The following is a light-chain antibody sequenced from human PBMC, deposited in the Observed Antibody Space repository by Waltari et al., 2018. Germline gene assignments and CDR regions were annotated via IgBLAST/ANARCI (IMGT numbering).Light chain of an antibody. V-gene: IGKV1-8*01. CDR1: GGGSSY. J-gene: IGKJ1*01. CDR3: QQYYSYPRT. Sequence: AIRITQSPSSLSASTGDRVTITGRARGGGSSYLAWYQQKPGKAPKLLIYAASTLQSGVPSRFSGSGSGTDFTLTISCLQSEDFATYYCQQYYSYPRTFGQGTKVEIK. CDR2: AAS.